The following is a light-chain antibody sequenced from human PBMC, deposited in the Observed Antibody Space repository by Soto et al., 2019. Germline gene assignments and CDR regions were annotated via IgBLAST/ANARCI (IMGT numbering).Light chain of an antibody. Sequence: SALTQPASVSGSPGQSITISCTGTSSDVGGYNYVSWFQQHPGKAPKLMIYEVSNRPSGVSHRFSGSRSGNTASLTISGLQAEDEADYYCSAYTITNTLVFGTGTKV. CDR2: EVS. CDR3: SAYTITNTLV. V-gene: IGLV2-14*01. J-gene: IGLJ1*01. CDR1: SSDVGGYNY.